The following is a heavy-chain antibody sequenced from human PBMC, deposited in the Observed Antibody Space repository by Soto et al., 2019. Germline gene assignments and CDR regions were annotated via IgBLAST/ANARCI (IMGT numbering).Heavy chain of an antibody. CDR2: ISGSGGST. CDR3: AKVPGAGIVVVPAAMGGWFDP. V-gene: IGHV3-23*01. J-gene: IGHJ5*02. D-gene: IGHD2-2*01. CDR1: GFTFSSYA. Sequence: EVQLLESGGGLVQPGGSLRLSCAASGFTFSSYAMSWVRQAPGKGLEWVSAISGSGGSTYYADSVKGRFTISRDNSKNTLYLQMNSLRAEDTAVYCCAKVPGAGIVVVPAAMGGWFDPWGQGTLVTVSS.